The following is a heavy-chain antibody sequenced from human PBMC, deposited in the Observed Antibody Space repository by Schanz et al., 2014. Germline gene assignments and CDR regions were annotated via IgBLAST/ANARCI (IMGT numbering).Heavy chain of an antibody. CDR1: GFTFNGHA. Sequence: VQLVESGGGLVQPGGSLRLSCEASGFTFNGHAMHWVRQAPGKGLEWVAVTSYDGSQKYYTDSVKGRFTVSRDNSNNMVYLQMNSLRAEDTAIYYCTKWANEGGGGYCHFDLWGQGTLVTVSS. CDR3: TKWANEGGGGYCHFDL. V-gene: IGHV3-30*04. D-gene: IGHD2-21*01. J-gene: IGHJ4*02. CDR2: TSYDGSQK.